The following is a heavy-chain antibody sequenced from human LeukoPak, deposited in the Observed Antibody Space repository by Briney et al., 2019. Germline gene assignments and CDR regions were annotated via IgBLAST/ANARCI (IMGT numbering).Heavy chain of an antibody. V-gene: IGHV3-66*01. J-gene: IGHJ5*02. D-gene: IGHD3-22*01. CDR3: ARAHRNYYDSSAPS. Sequence: PGGSLRLSCAASGFTVSSNYMSWVRQAPGKGLEWVSVIYSGGSTYYADSVKGRFTISRDNSKNTLYLQMNSLRAEDTAVYYCARAHRNYYDSSAPSWGQGTLVTVSS. CDR1: GFTVSSNY. CDR2: IYSGGST.